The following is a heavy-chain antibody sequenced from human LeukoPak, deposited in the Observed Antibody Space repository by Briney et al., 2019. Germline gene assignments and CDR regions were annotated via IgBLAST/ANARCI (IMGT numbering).Heavy chain of an antibody. D-gene: IGHD3-22*01. V-gene: IGHV4-39*07. J-gene: IGHJ3*02. CDR1: GGSIGGSAYY. Sequence: SETLSLTCTVSGGSIGGSAYYWAWIRQPPGKGLEWIGEINHSGSTNYNPSLKSRVTISVDTSKNQFSLKLSSVTAADTAVYYCARRTAKTYYYDSSGYLKGVFKNYAFDIWGQGTMVTVSS. CDR3: ARRTAKTYYYDSSGYLKGVFKNYAFDI. CDR2: INHSGST.